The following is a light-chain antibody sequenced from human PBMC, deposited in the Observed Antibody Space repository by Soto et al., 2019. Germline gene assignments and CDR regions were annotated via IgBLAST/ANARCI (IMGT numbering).Light chain of an antibody. J-gene: IGLJ2*01. Sequence: QSVLPQPPSVSAAPGQKVTISCSGSSSNLGNNYVSWYQQLPGTAPKLLIYDNNKRPSGIPDRFSGSKSGTSATLGITGLRTGDEADYYCGTWDSRLSAVVFGGGTKLTVL. CDR2: DNN. V-gene: IGLV1-51*01. CDR1: SSNLGNNY. CDR3: GTWDSRLSAVV.